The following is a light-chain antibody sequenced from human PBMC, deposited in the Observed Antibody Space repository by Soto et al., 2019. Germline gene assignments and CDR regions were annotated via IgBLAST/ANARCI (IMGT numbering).Light chain of an antibody. CDR1: SSDVGGYNY. J-gene: IGLJ1*01. Sequence: QSVLTQPAFVSVSPGQSITISCTGTSSDVGGYNYVSWYQQHPGKAPKLMIYEVSNRPSGVSNRFSGSKSGNTASLTISGLQAEDEADYYCSSYTSSSTYVFGTGTKVTVL. CDR3: SSYTSSSTYV. CDR2: EVS. V-gene: IGLV2-14*01.